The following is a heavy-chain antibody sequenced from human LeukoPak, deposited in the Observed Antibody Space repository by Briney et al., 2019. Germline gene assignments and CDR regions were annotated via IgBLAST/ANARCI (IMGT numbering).Heavy chain of an antibody. J-gene: IGHJ4*02. CDR3: AKGSFGSGSYAFDS. CDR2: IVASGGST. CDR1: GFTFSNYA. D-gene: IGHD1-26*01. Sequence: GGSLRLSCAASGFTFSNYAMSWVRQAPGKGLEWVSAIVASGGSTFFADFVKGRFTISRDNSKNTLYLQMNSLRAEDTARYYCAKGSFGSGSYAFDSWGLGTLVTVSS. V-gene: IGHV3-23*01.